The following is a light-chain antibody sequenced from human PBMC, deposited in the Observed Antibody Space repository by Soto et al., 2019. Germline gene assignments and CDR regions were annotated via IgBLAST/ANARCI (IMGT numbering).Light chain of an antibody. V-gene: IGLV2-11*01. CDR2: DVN. Sequence: QSALTQPRSVSGSPGQSVTISCTGTSSDVGGYNYVSWYQQHPGKAPKLMIYDVNKRPSGVPDRFSGSKSGNTASLTISGLQAEDEADYYCSSYAGSKGVFGTGTKLTVL. CDR1: SSDVGGYNY. CDR3: SSYAGSKGV. J-gene: IGLJ1*01.